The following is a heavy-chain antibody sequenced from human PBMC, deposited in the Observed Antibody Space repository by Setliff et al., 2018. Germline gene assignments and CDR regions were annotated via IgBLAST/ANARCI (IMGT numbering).Heavy chain of an antibody. CDR1: ADSMNNNF. J-gene: IGHJ4*02. CDR3: ARGYYNFLSGYYTPYYFDY. V-gene: IGHV4-59*01. CDR2: IYPDGTT. D-gene: IGHD3-3*01. Sequence: SETLSLTCIVSADSMNNNFWTWIRRPPGKGLEWIGYIYPDGTTNYNPSLKSRVTISVDTSKNQFSLKLSSVTAADTAVYFCARGYYNFLSGYYTPYYFDYWGQGTLVTVSS.